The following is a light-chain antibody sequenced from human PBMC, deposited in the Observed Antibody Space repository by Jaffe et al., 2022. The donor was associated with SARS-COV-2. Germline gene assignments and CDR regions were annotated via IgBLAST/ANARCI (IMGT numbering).Light chain of an antibody. J-gene: IGKJ1*01. Sequence: DIQLTQSPSSLSASVGDTVTITCRASQIMSNYLNWYQVKPGKAPKLLIHTASSLQSGVPSRFTGSGSGTDFTLTISSLQPEDSATYYCQQSFSSPRTFGQGTKVEIK. CDR1: QIMSNY. CDR3: QQSFSSPRT. CDR2: TAS. V-gene: IGKV1-39*01.